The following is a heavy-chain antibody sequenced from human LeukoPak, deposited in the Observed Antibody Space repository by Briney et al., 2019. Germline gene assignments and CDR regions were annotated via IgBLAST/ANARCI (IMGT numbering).Heavy chain of an antibody. CDR3: VGAIVYYYYYYMDV. V-gene: IGHV3-30*02. Sequence: GGSLRLSCAASGFTFSSYGMHWVRQAPGKGLEWVAFIRYDGSNKYYADSVKGRFTISRDNSKNTLYLQMDSLRAEDTAVYYCVGAIVYYYYYYMDVWGKGTTVTISS. CDR1: GFTFSSYG. CDR2: IRYDGSNK. J-gene: IGHJ6*03. D-gene: IGHD1-26*01.